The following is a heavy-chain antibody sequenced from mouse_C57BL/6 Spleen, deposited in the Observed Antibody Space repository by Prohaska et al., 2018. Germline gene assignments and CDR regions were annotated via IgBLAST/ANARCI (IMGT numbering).Heavy chain of an antibody. V-gene: IGHV6-3*01. D-gene: IGHD1-1*01. CDR1: GFTFSNYW. CDR2: IRLKSDNYAT. Sequence: EVKLEESGGGLVQPGGSMKLSCVASGFTFSNYWMNWVRQSPDKGLEWVAQIRLKSDNYATHYAESVKGRFTISRDDSKSSVYLQMNNLRAEDTGIYYCTGRPYGNYAMDYWGQGTSVTVSS. CDR3: TGRPYGNYAMDY. J-gene: IGHJ4*01.